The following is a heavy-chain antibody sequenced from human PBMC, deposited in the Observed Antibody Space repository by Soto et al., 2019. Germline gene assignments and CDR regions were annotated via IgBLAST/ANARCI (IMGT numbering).Heavy chain of an antibody. CDR1: GYTFSTYA. Sequence: VSCKASGYTFSTYAMHWVRQAPGQSLEWMGWLNGGTGQTRYSQKFQDRVIITRDTSASTGYMELSSLTSEDTAVYYCARGKGMEENYFYYGLDIWGQGTTVTVSS. V-gene: IGHV1-3*01. CDR3: ARGKGMEENYFYYGLDI. CDR2: LNGGTGQT. D-gene: IGHD1-1*01. J-gene: IGHJ6*02.